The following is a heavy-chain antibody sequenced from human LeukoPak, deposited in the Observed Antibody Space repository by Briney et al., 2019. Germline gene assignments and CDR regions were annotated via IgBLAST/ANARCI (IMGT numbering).Heavy chain of an antibody. CDR3: AKVDYYYDSKLLDY. J-gene: IGHJ4*02. CDR2: ISGSGGST. D-gene: IGHD3-22*01. Sequence: GGSLRLSCAASGFTFSSYAMSWVRQAPGKGPEWVSAISGSGGSTYYADSVKGRFTISRDNSKNTLYLQMNSLRAEDTAVYYCAKVDYYYDSKLLDYWGQGTLVTVSS. V-gene: IGHV3-23*01. CDR1: GFTFSSYA.